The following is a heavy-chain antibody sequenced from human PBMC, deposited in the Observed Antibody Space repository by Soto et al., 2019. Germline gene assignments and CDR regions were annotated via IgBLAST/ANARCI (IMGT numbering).Heavy chain of an antibody. CDR2: ISAYNGNT. CDR1: GYTFTSYG. V-gene: IGHV1-18*01. Sequence: ASVKVSCKASGYTFTSYGISWVRQAPGQGLEWMGWISAYNGNTNYAQKLQGRVTMTTDISTSTAYMELRSLRSDDTAVYYCARDALLRYFDWLPSPAFDYWGQGTLVTVSS. D-gene: IGHD3-9*01. CDR3: ARDALLRYFDWLPSPAFDY. J-gene: IGHJ4*02.